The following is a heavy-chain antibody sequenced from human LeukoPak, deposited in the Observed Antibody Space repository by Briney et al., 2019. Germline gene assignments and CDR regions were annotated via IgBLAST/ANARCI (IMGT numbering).Heavy chain of an antibody. V-gene: IGHV4-38-2*02. CDR1: GYSISSGYY. CDR3: ARVYGILTGWSN. D-gene: IGHD3-9*01. J-gene: IGHJ4*02. Sequence: SETLSLTCTVSGYSISSGYYWGWIRQPPGKGLEWIGSIYHSGSTYYNPSLKSRVTISVDTSKNQFSLKLSSVTAADTAVYYCARVYGILTGWSNWGQGTLVTVSS. CDR2: IYHSGST.